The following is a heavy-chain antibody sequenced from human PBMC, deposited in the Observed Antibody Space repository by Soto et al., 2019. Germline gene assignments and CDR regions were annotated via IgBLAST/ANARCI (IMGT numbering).Heavy chain of an antibody. D-gene: IGHD6-19*01. J-gene: IGHJ6*02. CDR1: GYTFTSYG. CDR2: ISAYNGNT. CDR3: ARESGRIGGWHRGGYYYYGMDV. V-gene: IGHV1-18*01. Sequence: ASVKVSCKASGYTFTSYGISWVRQAPGQGLEWMGWISAYNGNTNYAQKLQGRVTMTTDTSTSTAYMELRSLRSDDTAVYYCARESGRIGGWHRGGYYYYGMDVWGQGTTVTVSS.